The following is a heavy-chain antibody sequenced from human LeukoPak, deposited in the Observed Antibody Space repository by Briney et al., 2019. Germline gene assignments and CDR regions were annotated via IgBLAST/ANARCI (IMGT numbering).Heavy chain of an antibody. V-gene: IGHV4-30-2*01. J-gene: IGHJ5*02. CDR1: GGSISSGGYS. CDR3: ARGGEWFGELEGNWFDP. D-gene: IGHD3-10*01. Sequence: SQTLSLTCAVSGGSISSGGYSWSWIRQPPGKGLEWIGYIYHSGSTYYNPSLKSRVTISVDRSKNQFSLELSSVTAADTAVYYCARGGEWFGELEGNWFDPWGQGTLVTVSS. CDR2: IYHSGST.